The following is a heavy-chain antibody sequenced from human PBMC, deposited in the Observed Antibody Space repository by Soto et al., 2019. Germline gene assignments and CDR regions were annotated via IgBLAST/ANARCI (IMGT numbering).Heavy chain of an antibody. CDR1: GGSISSSSYY. D-gene: IGHD5-12*01. CDR3: ASVRRGGYDSLRYYYGMDV. CDR2: IYYSGST. V-gene: IGHV4-39*01. Sequence: PSETLSLTCTVSGGSISSSSYYWGWIRQPPRKGLEWIGSIYYSGSTYYNPSLKSRVTISVDTSKNQFSLKLSSVTAADTAVYYCASVRRGGYDSLRYYYGMDVWGQGTTVTVSS. J-gene: IGHJ6*02.